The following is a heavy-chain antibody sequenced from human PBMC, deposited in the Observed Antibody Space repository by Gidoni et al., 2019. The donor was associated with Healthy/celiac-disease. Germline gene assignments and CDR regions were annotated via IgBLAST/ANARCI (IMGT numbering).Heavy chain of an antibody. V-gene: IGHV4-39*01. CDR1: GGSISSSSYY. J-gene: IGHJ5*02. CDR2: IYYSGST. D-gene: IGHD3-3*01. Sequence: QLQLQESGPGLVKPSETLSLTCTVSGGSISSSSYYWGWIRQPPGKGLEWIGSIYYSGSTYYNPSLKSRVTISVDTSKNQFSLKLSSVTAADTAVYYCARHATYYDFWSGPASTSGFDPWGQGTLVTVSS. CDR3: ARHATYYDFWSGPASTSGFDP.